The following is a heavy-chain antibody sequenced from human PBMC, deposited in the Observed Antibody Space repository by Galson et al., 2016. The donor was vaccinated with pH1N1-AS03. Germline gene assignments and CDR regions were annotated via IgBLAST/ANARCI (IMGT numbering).Heavy chain of an antibody. CDR1: GGPISSGHY. CDR3: ARGGYYWGSVFFDF. D-gene: IGHD1-26*01. Sequence: SETLSLTCSVSGGPISSGHYWGWIRQPPGKGLEWIGNIYHSGSAYYNPSLKSRVTMSVDTSTNQFSLKLAFLTSADSAVYFCARGGYYWGSVFFDFWGQGTLVSVSS. CDR2: IYHSGSA. V-gene: IGHV4-38-2*02. J-gene: IGHJ4*02.